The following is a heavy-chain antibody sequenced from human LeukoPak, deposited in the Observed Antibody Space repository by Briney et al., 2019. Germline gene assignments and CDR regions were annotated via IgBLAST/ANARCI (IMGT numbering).Heavy chain of an antibody. CDR3: ARGHSSGRIAI. Sequence: SETLSLTCAVYGGSFSGYYWSWIRQPPGKGLEWIGEINHSGSTNYDPSLKSRVTISVDTSKNQFSLKLSSVTAADTAVYYCARGHSSGRIAIWGQGTMVTVSS. CDR1: GGSFSGYY. V-gene: IGHV4-34*01. J-gene: IGHJ3*02. CDR2: INHSGST. D-gene: IGHD6-19*01.